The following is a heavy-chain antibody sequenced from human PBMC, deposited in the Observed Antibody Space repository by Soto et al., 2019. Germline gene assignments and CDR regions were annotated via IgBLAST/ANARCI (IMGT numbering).Heavy chain of an antibody. V-gene: IGHV1-18*01. Sequence: ASVKVSCKASGYTFTSYHITWVRQAPGQGLEWMGWISAYNGNTNYAQNFQGRVSMTTDSSTTTAYMELRNLRSDDTAVYYCAKDGGKDGYFGNWFDPWGKGTLVTVSS. CDR1: GYTFTSYH. CDR3: AKDGGKDGYFGNWFDP. D-gene: IGHD5-12*01. CDR2: ISAYNGNT. J-gene: IGHJ5*02.